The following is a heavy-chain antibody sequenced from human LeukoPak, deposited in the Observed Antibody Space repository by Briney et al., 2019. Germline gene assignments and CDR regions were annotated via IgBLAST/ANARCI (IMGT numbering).Heavy chain of an antibody. CDR3: ARTYSSSWHEVEPYFDY. Sequence: GGSLRLSCAASGFTFSSYAMSWVRQAPGKGLEWVSAISGSGGSTYYADSVKGRFTVSRDNSKNTLYLQMNSLRAEDTAVYYCARTYSSSWHEVEPYFDYWGQGTLVTVSS. CDR2: ISGSGGST. V-gene: IGHV3-23*01. D-gene: IGHD6-13*01. J-gene: IGHJ4*02. CDR1: GFTFSSYA.